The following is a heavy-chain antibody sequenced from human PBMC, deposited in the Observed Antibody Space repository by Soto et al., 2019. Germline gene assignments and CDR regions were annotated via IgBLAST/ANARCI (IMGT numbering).Heavy chain of an antibody. CDR3: TSLWFGELFFLDY. J-gene: IGHJ4*02. Sequence: PGGSLRLSCTASGFTFGDYAMSWVRQAPGKGLEWVGFIRSKAYGGTTEYAASVKGRFTISRDDSKSIAYLQMNSLKTEDTAVYYCTSLWFGELFFLDYWGQGTLVTVSS. D-gene: IGHD3-10*01. CDR1: GFTFGDYA. CDR2: IRSKAYGGTT. V-gene: IGHV3-49*04.